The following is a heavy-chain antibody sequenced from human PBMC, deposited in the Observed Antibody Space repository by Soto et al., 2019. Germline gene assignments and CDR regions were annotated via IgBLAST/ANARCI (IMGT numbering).Heavy chain of an antibody. CDR2: IGTSSSTI. V-gene: IGHV3-48*02. D-gene: IGHD3-3*02. J-gene: IGHJ4*02. Sequence: EVQLVESGGGLVQPGGSLRLSCAASGFTFSSYSMNWVRQAPGKGLEWVSCIGTSSSTIYYADSVKGRFTISRDNAKNSLYLQTNRLRDEGTAVYYCARVSRWDANIFDWGQGTLVIVAS. CDR3: ARVSRWDANIFD. CDR1: GFTFSSYS.